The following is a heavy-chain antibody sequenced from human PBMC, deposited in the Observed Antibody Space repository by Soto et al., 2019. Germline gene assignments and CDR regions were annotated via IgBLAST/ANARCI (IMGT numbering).Heavy chain of an antibody. J-gene: IGHJ4*02. CDR1: GASITTYY. V-gene: IGHV4-59*01. Sequence: SETLSPSCDVSGASITTYYWSWIRQAPGKGLEWIVNVYHTGSTDYNSSLRSRVTISVDTYKNKFSLNMTSVTAADTAVYYCARRLFGSGWALDCWGQGALVTVSS. CDR2: VYHTGST. D-gene: IGHD6-19*01. CDR3: ARRLFGSGWALDC.